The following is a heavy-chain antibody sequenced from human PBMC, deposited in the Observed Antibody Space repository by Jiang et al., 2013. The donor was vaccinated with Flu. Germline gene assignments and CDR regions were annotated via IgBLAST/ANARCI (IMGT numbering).Heavy chain of an antibody. CDR2: INPNSGGT. CDR1: GYTFTGSY. D-gene: IGHD6-13*01. V-gene: IGHV1-2*04. Sequence: SGAEVKKPGASVKVSCKASGYTFTGSYMHWVRQAPGQGLEWMGWINPNSGGTNYAQKFQGWVTMTRDTSISTAYMELSRLRSDDTAVYYCARAAAGSYYYYGMDVWGQGTTVTVPS. CDR3: ARAAAGSYYYYGMDV. J-gene: IGHJ6*02.